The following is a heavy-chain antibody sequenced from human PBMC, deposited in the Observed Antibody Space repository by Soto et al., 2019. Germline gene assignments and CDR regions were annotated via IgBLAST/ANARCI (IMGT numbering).Heavy chain of an antibody. Sequence: VQLVQSGAEVKKPGASVKVSCKASGYTFTNYGISWVRQAPGQGLEWMGWISVYNGYTNYAQKLKGRVTMTTDTSTRTAYMALRSLTPNDTAVYYCARDFRQYFDYWCQGTLVTVSS. J-gene: IGHJ4*02. CDR3: ARDFRQYFDY. V-gene: IGHV1-18*01. D-gene: IGHD3-9*01. CDR1: GYTFTNYG. CDR2: ISVYNGYT.